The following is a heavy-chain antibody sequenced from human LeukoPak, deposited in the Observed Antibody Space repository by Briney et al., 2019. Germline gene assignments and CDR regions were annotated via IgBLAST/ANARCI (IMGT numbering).Heavy chain of an antibody. CDR3: ARHCHPAETTGGYFDL. J-gene: IGHJ2*01. CDR2: TFAGYSYT. CDR1: GYHFTPYW. V-gene: IGHV5-51*01. Sequence: GESLKISCQSSGYHFTPYWIVWVRQMPGKGLEWMGITFAGYSYTIYSPSFQGQVTISVDKSISTAYLQWSSLKASDTAMYYCARHCHPAETTGGYFDLWGRGTLVTVSA. D-gene: IGHD4-17*01.